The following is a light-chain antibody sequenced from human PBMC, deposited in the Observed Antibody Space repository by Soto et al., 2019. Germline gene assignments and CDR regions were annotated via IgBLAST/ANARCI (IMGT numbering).Light chain of an antibody. CDR1: SSDVGGSGL. Sequence: QSALTQPASVSGSPAQSITISCTGSSSDVGGSGLVSWYQFHPGKAPKLLIFEGFKRPSGVSNRFSASTSGNTASLTVSGLQADDEADYYCSSYGGNNNVIFGGGTKLTVL. J-gene: IGLJ2*01. CDR3: SSYGGNNNVI. V-gene: IGLV2-14*02. CDR2: EGF.